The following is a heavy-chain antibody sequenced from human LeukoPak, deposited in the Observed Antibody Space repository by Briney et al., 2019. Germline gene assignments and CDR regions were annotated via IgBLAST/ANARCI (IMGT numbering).Heavy chain of an antibody. V-gene: IGHV3-43*01. Sequence: PGGSLRLSCAASGFTFDDYTMHWVRQAPGKGLEWVSLISWDGGSTYYADSVKGRFTISRDNSKNSLYLQMNSLRTEDTALYYCAKDIFSSPLEYGMDVWGQGTTVTVSS. J-gene: IGHJ6*02. CDR2: ISWDGGST. CDR3: AKDIFSSPLEYGMDV. CDR1: GFTFDDYT. D-gene: IGHD6-13*01.